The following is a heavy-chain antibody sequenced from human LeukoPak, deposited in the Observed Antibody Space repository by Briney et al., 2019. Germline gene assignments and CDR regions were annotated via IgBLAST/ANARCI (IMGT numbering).Heavy chain of an antibody. D-gene: IGHD3-22*01. V-gene: IGHV4-61*02. CDR3: ARDVPMIVLAFDI. CDR2: IYTSGST. J-gene: IGHJ3*02. Sequence: SETLSLTCTVSGGSISRGSYYWSWIRQPAGKGLEWIGRIYTSGSTNYNPSLKSRVTISVDTSKNQFSLKLSSVTAADTAVYYCARDVPMIVLAFDIWGRGTMVTVS. CDR1: GGSISRGSYY.